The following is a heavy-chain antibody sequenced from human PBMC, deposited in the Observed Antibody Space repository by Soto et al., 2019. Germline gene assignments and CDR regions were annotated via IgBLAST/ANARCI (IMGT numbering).Heavy chain of an antibody. Sequence: PSETLSLTYNVSGGAISSSSYYWGWIRQPPGKGLELIASISYSGHTYYNPSLKSRVTISVDTSKNQFSLKLSSVTAADTAVYYCAMSLWFGNTPNWFDPWGQGTLVTVSS. D-gene: IGHD3-10*01. CDR3: AMSLWFGNTPNWFDP. CDR1: GGAISSSSYY. J-gene: IGHJ5*02. V-gene: IGHV4-39*01. CDR2: ISYSGHT.